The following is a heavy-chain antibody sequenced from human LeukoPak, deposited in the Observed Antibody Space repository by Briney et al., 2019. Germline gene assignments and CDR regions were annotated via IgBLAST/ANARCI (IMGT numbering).Heavy chain of an antibody. J-gene: IGHJ4*02. V-gene: IGHV3-7*01. Sequence: GGSLRLSCAASGFTFSSYWMSWVRQAPGKGLEWVANIKQDGSEKYYVDSVKGRFTISRDSAKNSLFLQMNSLRAEDTAVYYCARGYYDSSGSSFDYWGQGTLVTVSS. CDR3: ARGYYDSSGSSFDY. CDR2: IKQDGSEK. D-gene: IGHD3-22*01. CDR1: GFTFSSYW.